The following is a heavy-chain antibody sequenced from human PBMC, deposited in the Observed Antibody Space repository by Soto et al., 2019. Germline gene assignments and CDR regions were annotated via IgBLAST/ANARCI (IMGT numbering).Heavy chain of an antibody. J-gene: IGHJ4*02. CDR1: GGTFSSYA. CDR3: ARSKRGGSSSSDFDY. Sequence: SVKVSCKASGGTFSSYAISWVRQAPGQGLEWMGGIIPIFGTANYAQKFQGRVTITADESTSTAYMELSSLRSEDTAVYYCARSKRGGSSSSDFDYWGQGTLVTVSS. D-gene: IGHD6-6*01. CDR2: IIPIFGTA. V-gene: IGHV1-69*13.